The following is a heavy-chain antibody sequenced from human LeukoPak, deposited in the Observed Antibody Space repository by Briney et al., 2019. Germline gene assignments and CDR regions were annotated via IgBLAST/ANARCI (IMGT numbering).Heavy chain of an antibody. Sequence: QPGGSLRLSCAASGFTVSSDYMSWVRQAPGKGLEWVSVIYSGGSTFYADSVKGRFSISRDNSKNTLYLQMNSLRAADTAVYYCARSLDTAMDRDYWGQGTLVTVSS. CDR3: ARSLDTAMDRDY. CDR1: GFTVSSDY. J-gene: IGHJ4*02. V-gene: IGHV3-53*01. CDR2: IYSGGST. D-gene: IGHD5-18*01.